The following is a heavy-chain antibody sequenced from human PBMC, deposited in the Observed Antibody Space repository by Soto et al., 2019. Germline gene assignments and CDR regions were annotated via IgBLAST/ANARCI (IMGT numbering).Heavy chain of an antibody. Sequence: EVQLLESGGGLVQPGGSLRLSCAASGFTFSSYVMSWVRQAPGKGLEWVSAISGSGGSTYYADSVKGRFTISRDNSKNTLYLQMNSLRAEDTAVYYCAKGGCSSTSCYIFDPWGQGTLVTVSS. V-gene: IGHV3-23*01. J-gene: IGHJ5*02. D-gene: IGHD2-2*02. CDR1: GFTFSSYV. CDR3: AKGGCSSTSCYIFDP. CDR2: ISGSGGST.